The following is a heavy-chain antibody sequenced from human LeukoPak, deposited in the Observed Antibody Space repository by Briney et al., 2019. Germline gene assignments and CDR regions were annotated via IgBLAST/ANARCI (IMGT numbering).Heavy chain of an antibody. V-gene: IGHV3-30*18. CDR3: AKDLGDDYYYFDY. Sequence: PGRSLRLSCAASGFTFSNLGFHWVRQAPGKGLEWVATISQDGNDRYYADSVKGRFTMSRDNSKNTLYLQMNSLRAEDTALYYCAKDLGDDYYYFDYWGQGTLITVSS. CDR2: ISQDGNDR. J-gene: IGHJ4*02. D-gene: IGHD5-24*01. CDR1: GFTFSNLG.